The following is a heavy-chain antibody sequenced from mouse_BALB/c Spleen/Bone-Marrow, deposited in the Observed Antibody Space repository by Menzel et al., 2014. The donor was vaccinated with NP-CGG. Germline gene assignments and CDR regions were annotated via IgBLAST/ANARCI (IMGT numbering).Heavy chain of an antibody. CDR1: GYTFTSYW. J-gene: IGHJ3*01. V-gene: IGHV1-69*02. CDR2: IYPSDSYT. D-gene: IGHD2-12*01. Sequence: QVQLQQSGTELVRPGASVKLSCKASGYTFTSYWINWVKQRPGQGLEWIGNIYPSDSYTHYNQEFRGKATLTADKSSSTAYMQLSSPTSEDSAVYYCARYDNGFAYWGQGTLVTVSA. CDR3: ARYDNGFAY.